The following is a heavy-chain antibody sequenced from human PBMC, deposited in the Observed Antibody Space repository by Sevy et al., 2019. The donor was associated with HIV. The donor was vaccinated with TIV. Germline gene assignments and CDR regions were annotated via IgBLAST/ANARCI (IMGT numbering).Heavy chain of an antibody. D-gene: IGHD3-22*01. CDR3: ARPPTMIVVGPKDQDAFDI. Sequence: GGSLRLSCAASGFTFSSYSLNWVRQAPGKGLEWVSSISSSSSYIYYADSVKGRFTISRDNAKNSLYLQMNSLRAEDTAEYYCARPPTMIVVGPKDQDAFDIWGQGTMVTVSS. CDR2: ISSSSSYI. V-gene: IGHV3-21*01. J-gene: IGHJ3*02. CDR1: GFTFSSYS.